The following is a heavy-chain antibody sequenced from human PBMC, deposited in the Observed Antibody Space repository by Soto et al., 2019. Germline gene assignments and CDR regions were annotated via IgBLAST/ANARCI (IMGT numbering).Heavy chain of an antibody. D-gene: IGHD2-8*01. CDR1: GGTFKNYA. V-gene: IGHV1-69*06. Sequence: QVQLVRSGAEVKKPGSSVKVSCKASGGTFKNYAIRWVRQAPGQGLEWMGGIIPIFDTPDYAQKFQGRVTITADKSRTIVYMELSSLRSEDTAVYYCARGPPRRDGYNTNWGQGTLVTVSS. CDR2: IIPIFDTP. J-gene: IGHJ4*02. CDR3: ARGPPRRDGYNTN.